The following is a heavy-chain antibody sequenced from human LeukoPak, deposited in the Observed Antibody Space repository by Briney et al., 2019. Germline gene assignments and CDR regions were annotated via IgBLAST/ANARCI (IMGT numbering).Heavy chain of an antibody. V-gene: IGHV3-7*01. Sequence: GTSLRLSCAASGFTFSSYGMNWVRQAPGKGLEWVANIKQDGSEKYYVDSVKGRFTISRDNAKNSLYLQMNSLRAEDTAVYYCARGRGSGWYGSDNWFDPWGQGTLVTVSS. CDR2: IKQDGSEK. J-gene: IGHJ5*02. CDR1: GFTFSSYG. D-gene: IGHD6-19*01. CDR3: ARGRGSGWYGSDNWFDP.